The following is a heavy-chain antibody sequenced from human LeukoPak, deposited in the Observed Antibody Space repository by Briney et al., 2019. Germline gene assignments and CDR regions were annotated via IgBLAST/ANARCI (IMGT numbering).Heavy chain of an antibody. V-gene: IGHV3-30*04. Sequence: GGSLRLSCAASGFTFSSYAMHWVRQAPGKGLEWVAVISYDGSNKYYADSVKGRFTISRDNSKNTLYLQMNSLRAEDTAVYYCARDPSLCSSTSCYASIAVAGLYSDYWGQGTLVTVSS. D-gene: IGHD2-2*01. CDR1: GFTFSSYA. CDR3: ARDPSLCSSTSCYASIAVAGLYSDY. J-gene: IGHJ4*02. CDR2: ISYDGSNK.